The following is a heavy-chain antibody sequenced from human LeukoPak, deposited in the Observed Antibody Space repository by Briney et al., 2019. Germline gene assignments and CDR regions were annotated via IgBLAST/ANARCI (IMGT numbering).Heavy chain of an antibody. Sequence: ASVKVSCKASGYTFTSYYMHWVRQAPGQGLEWMGIINPSGGSTSYAQKFQGRVTMTEDTSTDTAYMELSSLRSEDTAVYYCATECWNYCDYWGQGTLVTVSS. V-gene: IGHV1-46*01. CDR1: GYTFTSYY. D-gene: IGHD1-1*01. CDR3: ATECWNYCDY. J-gene: IGHJ4*02. CDR2: INPSGGST.